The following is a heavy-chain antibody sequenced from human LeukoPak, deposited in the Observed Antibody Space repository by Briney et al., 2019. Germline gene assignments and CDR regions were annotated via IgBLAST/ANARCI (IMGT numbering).Heavy chain of an antibody. Sequence: ASVKVSCKASGYTFTSYYMHWVRQAPGQGLEWMGIINPSGGSTSYAQKFQGRVTMTRDTSTSTVYMELSSLRSEDTAVYYCASRYYGSGTPWYFDYWGQGTLVTVSS. V-gene: IGHV1-46*01. J-gene: IGHJ4*02. CDR3: ASRYYGSGTPWYFDY. D-gene: IGHD3-10*01. CDR2: INPSGGST. CDR1: GYTFTSYY.